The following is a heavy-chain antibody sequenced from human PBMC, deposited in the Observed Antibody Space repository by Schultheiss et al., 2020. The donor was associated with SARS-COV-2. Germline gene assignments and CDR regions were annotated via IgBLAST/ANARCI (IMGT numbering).Heavy chain of an antibody. CDR2: IGGSGSTI. D-gene: IGHD3-22*01. V-gene: IGHV3-48*03. Sequence: GGSLRLSCAASGFTFRSYEMNWVRQAPGKGLEWVSYIGGSGSTIHYADSVKGRFTISRDNAKNSLYLQMNSLRAEDTAVYYCARDRSGYSFLDAFDIWGQGTMVTVSS. CDR3: ARDRSGYSFLDAFDI. CDR1: GFTFRSYE. J-gene: IGHJ3*02.